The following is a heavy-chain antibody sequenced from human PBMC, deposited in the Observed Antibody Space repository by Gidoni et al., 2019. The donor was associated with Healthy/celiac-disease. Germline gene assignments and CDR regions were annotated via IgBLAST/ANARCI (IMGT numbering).Heavy chain of an antibody. D-gene: IGHD2-15*01. CDR1: GFTFSSYG. Sequence: QVQLVESGGGVVQPGRSLRLSCAESGFTFSSYGMHWVRQAPGKGLGWLAVIWYDGSNKYYADSVKGRFTISRDNSKNTLYLQMNSLRAEDTAVYYGARGVGVVAATPPDYWGQGTLVTVSS. CDR2: IWYDGSNK. J-gene: IGHJ4*02. V-gene: IGHV3-33*01. CDR3: ARGVGVVAATPPDY.